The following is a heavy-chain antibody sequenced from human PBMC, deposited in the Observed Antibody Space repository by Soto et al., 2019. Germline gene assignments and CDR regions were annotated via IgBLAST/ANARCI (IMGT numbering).Heavy chain of an antibody. J-gene: IGHJ4*02. D-gene: IGHD3-22*01. V-gene: IGHV1-8*01. Sequence: QVQLVQSGAEVKKPGASVKVSCKASGYTFTSYDINWVRQATGQGLEWMGWMNPNSGNTGYAQKFQGRVTMTRNTSISTPHMERSSLRSEDTAVYYCARAEYYDRSGYLLPCGYWGQGTLVTVSS. CDR2: MNPNSGNT. CDR3: ARAEYYDRSGYLLPCGY. CDR1: GYTFTSYD.